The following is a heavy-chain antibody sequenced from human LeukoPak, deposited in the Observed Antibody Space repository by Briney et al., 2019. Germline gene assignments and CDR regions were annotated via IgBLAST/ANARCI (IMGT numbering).Heavy chain of an antibody. CDR3: ARLSATVGFDY. CDR2: IYYSGST. D-gene: IGHD4-17*01. J-gene: IGHJ4*02. CDR1: GGSISSYY. V-gene: IGHV4-59*01. Sequence: SGTLSLTCIVSGGSISSYYWSWVRQPPGKGLEWIGYIYYSGSTNYNPSLKSRVTISVDTSKNQFSLKLSSVTAADTAVYYCARLSATVGFDYWGQGTLVTVSS.